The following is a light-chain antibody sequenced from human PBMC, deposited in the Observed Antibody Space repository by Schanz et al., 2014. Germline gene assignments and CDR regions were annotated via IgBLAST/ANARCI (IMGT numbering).Light chain of an antibody. V-gene: IGKV4-1*01. CDR1: QSVLYSSNNKNY. Sequence: DIVMTQSPDSLAVSLGERATINCKSSQSVLYSSNNKNYLAWYQQKPGQPPKLLIYWASTRESGVPDRFSGSGSGTDFTLTISSLQAEDVAVYYCQQYYSTPAFGGGTKVGIK. CDR3: QQYYSTPA. CDR2: WAS. J-gene: IGKJ4*01.